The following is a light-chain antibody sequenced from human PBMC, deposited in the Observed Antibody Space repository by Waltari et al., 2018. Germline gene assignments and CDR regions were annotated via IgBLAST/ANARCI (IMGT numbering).Light chain of an antibody. Sequence: DVQMTQSPSSLSASVGDRATITCQASQDINNSFNWYQQKPGRAPNLLIYHTSNLQTGVPSRFSGSRSGTDYTFTISNLQPEDVATYYCQQYDDLFTFGPGTKVDLK. CDR3: QQYDDLFT. V-gene: IGKV1-33*01. CDR2: HTS. J-gene: IGKJ3*01. CDR1: QDINNS.